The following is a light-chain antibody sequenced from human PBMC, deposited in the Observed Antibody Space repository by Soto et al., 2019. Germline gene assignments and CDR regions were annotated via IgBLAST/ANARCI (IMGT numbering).Light chain of an antibody. CDR3: QQSFGTPYT. J-gene: IGKJ2*01. CDR1: QTIVTS. Sequence: DIQMTQSPSSLSAAVGDRVTITCRASQTIVTSLNWYQQKPGKAPELLIHAASNLQSGVQSRFSGSGSETDFTLTISNVQPEDFATFYCQQSFGTPYTFGQGTRLEI. CDR2: AAS. V-gene: IGKV1-39*01.